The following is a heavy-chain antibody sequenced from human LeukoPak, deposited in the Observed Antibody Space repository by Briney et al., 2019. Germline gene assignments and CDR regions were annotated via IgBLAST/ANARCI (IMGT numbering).Heavy chain of an antibody. D-gene: IGHD3-22*01. CDR3: ARLTHTSDFFYGFDY. V-gene: IGHV4-39*01. CDR2: IYYSRST. Sequence: SETLSLTCTVSGGSISNSGYYWGWVRQPPGKGLEWIATIYYSRSTYYNPSLKSRVTISVDTSKNQFSLKLSSVTAADTAMYFCARLTHTSDFFYGFDYWGQGTLVTVSS. J-gene: IGHJ4*02. CDR1: GGSISNSGYY.